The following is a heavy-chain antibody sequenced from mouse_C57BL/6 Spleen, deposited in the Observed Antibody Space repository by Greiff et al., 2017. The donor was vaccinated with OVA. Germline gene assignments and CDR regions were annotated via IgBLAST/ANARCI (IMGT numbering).Heavy chain of an antibody. Sequence: VQRVESGAELMKPGASVKLSCKATGYTITGYWIEWVKQRPGHGLEWIGEILPGSGSTSYNEKFKGKATFTADTSSNTAYMQLSSLTTEDSAIYYCARSGTYRYFDYWGQGTTLTVSS. CDR2: ILPGSGST. V-gene: IGHV1-9*01. CDR1: GYTITGYW. CDR3: ARSGTYRYFDY. D-gene: IGHD3-2*02. J-gene: IGHJ2*01.